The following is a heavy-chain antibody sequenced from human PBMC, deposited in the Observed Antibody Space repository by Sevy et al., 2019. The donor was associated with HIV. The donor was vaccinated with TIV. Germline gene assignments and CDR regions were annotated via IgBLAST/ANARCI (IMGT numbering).Heavy chain of an antibody. CDR2: ISGDGSNT. V-gene: IGHV3-30*18. CDR3: AKTYADTTMDLYYYDS. J-gene: IGHJ4*02. CDR1: GLTFSTYG. D-gene: IGHD5-18*01. Sequence: GGSLRLSCAASGLTFSTYGMHWDRQAPGKGLEWVALISGDGSNTYYAGSVTGRFTISRDNSKNTLYLQMNSLRADDTAMYYCAKTYADTTMDLYYYDSWGQGTLVTVSS.